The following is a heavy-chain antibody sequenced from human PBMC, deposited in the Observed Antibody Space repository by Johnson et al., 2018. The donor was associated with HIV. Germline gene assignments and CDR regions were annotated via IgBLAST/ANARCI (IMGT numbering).Heavy chain of an antibody. CDR2: IYSGGNT. V-gene: IGHV3-66*03. D-gene: IGHD3/OR15-3a*01. Sequence: VQLVEFGGGLIQPGGSLRLSCAASGFTVRSTYMNWVRQAPGKGLEWVSVIYSGGNTYYTDSVKGRFTISRDNSKNTLYLQMNSLRADDTGVYYCAKDKFMFLDNPVDAFDIWGQGTMVTVSS. CDR1: GFTVRSTY. J-gene: IGHJ3*02. CDR3: AKDKFMFLDNPVDAFDI.